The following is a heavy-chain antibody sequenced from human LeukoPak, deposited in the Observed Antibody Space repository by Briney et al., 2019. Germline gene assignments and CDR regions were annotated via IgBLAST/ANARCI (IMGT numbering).Heavy chain of an antibody. D-gene: IGHD3-10*01. V-gene: IGHV1-69*06. CDR1: GGTFSSYA. Sequence: ASVKVSCKASGGTFSSYAISWVRQAPGQGLEWMGGIIPIFGTANYAQKFQGRVTITADKSTSTAYMEPSSLRSEDTAVYYCAREGGSGSYFWFDPWGQGTLVTVSS. J-gene: IGHJ5*02. CDR3: AREGGSGSYFWFDP. CDR2: IIPIFGTA.